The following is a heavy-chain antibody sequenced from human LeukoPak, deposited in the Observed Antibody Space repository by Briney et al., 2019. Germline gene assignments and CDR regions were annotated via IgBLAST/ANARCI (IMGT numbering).Heavy chain of an antibody. CDR2: IRYDASDK. V-gene: IGHV3-30*02. J-gene: IGHJ4*02. CDR1: GFTFSSYG. CDR3: AKTTSYSGYGFDY. D-gene: IGHD5-12*01. Sequence: PGGSLRLSCAASGFTFSSYGMHWVRQAPGKGLEWVAFIRYDASDKYYADSVKGRFTISRDNSKNTVYLQMDSLGAEDAAVYYCAKTTSYSGYGFDYWGQGTLVTVSS.